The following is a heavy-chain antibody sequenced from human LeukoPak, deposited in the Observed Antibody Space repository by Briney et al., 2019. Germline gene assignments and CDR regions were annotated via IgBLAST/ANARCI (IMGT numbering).Heavy chain of an antibody. Sequence: GGSLRLSCAASGFTFSSYAVSWVRQAPGKGLEWVSAISGSGGSTYYADSVKGRFTISRDNSKNTLYLQMNSLRAEDTAVYYCAKGRGSMIVPVIYYWGQGTLVTVSS. J-gene: IGHJ4*02. CDR2: ISGSGGST. V-gene: IGHV3-23*01. CDR3: AKGRGSMIVPVIYY. CDR1: GFTFSSYA. D-gene: IGHD3-22*01.